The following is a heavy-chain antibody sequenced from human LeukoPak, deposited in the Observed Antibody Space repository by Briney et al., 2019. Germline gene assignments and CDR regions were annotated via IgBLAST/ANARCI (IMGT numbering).Heavy chain of an antibody. D-gene: IGHD2-15*01. CDR3: AREWLTSGDSHYSH. Sequence: ASVKVSCKASGYTFTNYAIHWVRQAPGQRLEWMGWINSGNGNTKCSQELQGRVAINRDTSATTAYMELSSLRSDDTALYYCAREWLTSGDSHYSHWGQGTLVTVSS. CDR2: INSGNGNT. CDR1: GYTFTNYA. J-gene: IGHJ4*02. V-gene: IGHV1-3*01.